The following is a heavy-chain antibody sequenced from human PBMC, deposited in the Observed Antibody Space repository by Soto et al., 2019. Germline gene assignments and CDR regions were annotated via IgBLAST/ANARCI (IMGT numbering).Heavy chain of an antibody. D-gene: IGHD6-6*01. J-gene: IGHJ4*02. Sequence: QVQLQEMGPGLVKPSQTLTITCTVSGDSVNSAYWSWIRQLPGKGLEWMGNIYHTGRTFYNPSLKRRLAISIDTSKPLLPLKLRSVTASDTAVYYCARTDAYNSSFFDSWGQGTVVTVSS. CDR2: IYHTGRT. V-gene: IGHV4-31*03. CDR1: GDSVNSAY. CDR3: ARTDAYNSSFFDS.